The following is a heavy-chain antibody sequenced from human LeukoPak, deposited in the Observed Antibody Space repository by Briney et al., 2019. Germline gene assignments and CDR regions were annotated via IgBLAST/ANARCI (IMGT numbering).Heavy chain of an antibody. J-gene: IGHJ4*02. CDR2: IYTSGST. V-gene: IGHV4-61*02. D-gene: IGHD3-3*01. CDR3: ARGGYDSVFDY. Sequence: SQTLSLTCTVSGGSISSGSYYWSWIRQPAGKGLEWIGRIYTSGSTNYNPSLKSRVTISVDTSKNQFSLKLSSVTAADTAVYYCARGGYDSVFDYWGQGTLVTVSS. CDR1: GGSISSGSYY.